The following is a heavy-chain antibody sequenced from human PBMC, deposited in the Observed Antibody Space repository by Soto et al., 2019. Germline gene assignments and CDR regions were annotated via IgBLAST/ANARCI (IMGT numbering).Heavy chain of an antibody. V-gene: IGHV4-31*03. CDR2: IGYSGAT. D-gene: IGHD2-15*01. CDR3: ARGGASSKWFAP. Sequence: PSETLSLTCTVSGGSITSGGSFWSWIRQHPGKGPEWIAFIGYSGATSYNPSLASRVTISADTYKSQFSLNLRSVTAADTALYYCARGGASSKWFAPWGQGTLVTVSS. J-gene: IGHJ5*02. CDR1: GGSITSGGSF.